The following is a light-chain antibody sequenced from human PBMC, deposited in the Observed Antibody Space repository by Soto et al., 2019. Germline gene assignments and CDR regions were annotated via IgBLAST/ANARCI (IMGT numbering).Light chain of an antibody. V-gene: IGKV3D-20*02. CDR1: QSVSSSY. Sequence: EIVLTQSPATLSLSPGERATLSCRASQSVSSSYLAWCQQKPGQAPRLLIYDASNRATGIPARFSGSGSGTDFTLTISSLEPEDVAVYYCQQRGNRPPWTFGQGTKVDIK. CDR2: DAS. CDR3: QQRGNRPPWT. J-gene: IGKJ1*01.